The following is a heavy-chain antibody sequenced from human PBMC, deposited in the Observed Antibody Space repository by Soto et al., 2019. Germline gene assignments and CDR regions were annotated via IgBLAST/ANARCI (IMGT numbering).Heavy chain of an antibody. CDR1: GFTFISYW. J-gene: IGHJ6*02. D-gene: IGHD2-15*01. Sequence: GSLRISCAASGFTFISYWMSWVRQAPGKGLEWVANIKQDGSEKYYVDSVKGRFTISRDNAKNSLYLQMNSLRAEDTAVYYCAREKIVHLRLYYYYGMDVWGQGTTVTVSS. V-gene: IGHV3-7*01. CDR3: AREKIVHLRLYYYYGMDV. CDR2: IKQDGSEK.